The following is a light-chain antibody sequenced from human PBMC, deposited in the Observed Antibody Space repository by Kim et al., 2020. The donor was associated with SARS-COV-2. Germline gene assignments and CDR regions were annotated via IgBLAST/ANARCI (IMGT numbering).Light chain of an antibody. J-gene: IGLJ2*01. CDR2: RDS. V-gene: IGLV3-9*01. CDR3: QMWDSSTAVV. CDR1: NIGSKN. Sequence: SYELTQPLSVSVALGQTARITCGGNNIGSKNVHWYQQKPGQAPVLVIYRDSNRPCGIPERFSGSNSGNTATLTISRAQAGDEADYYCQMWDSSTAVVFGGGTQLTVL.